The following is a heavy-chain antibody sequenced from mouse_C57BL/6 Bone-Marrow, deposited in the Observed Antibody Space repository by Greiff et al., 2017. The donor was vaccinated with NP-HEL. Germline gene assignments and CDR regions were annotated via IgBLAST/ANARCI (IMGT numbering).Heavy chain of an antibody. J-gene: IGHJ1*03. D-gene: IGHD1-1*01. Sequence: EVQRVESGGGLVKPGGSLKLSCAASGFTFSSYAMSWVRQTPEKGLEWVATISDGGSYTYYPHNVKGKFTISRDNAKNNLYLQMSNLKSEDTAMYYCARLLLRRYFGVGGTGTAVTVSA. V-gene: IGHV5-4*01. CDR1: GFTFSSYA. CDR3: ARLLLRRYFGV. CDR2: ISDGGSYT.